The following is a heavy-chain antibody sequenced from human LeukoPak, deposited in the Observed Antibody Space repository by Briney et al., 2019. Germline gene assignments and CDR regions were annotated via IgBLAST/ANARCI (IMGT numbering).Heavy chain of an antibody. CDR3: ARELYPFYGSGSDYLGDAFDI. J-gene: IGHJ3*02. D-gene: IGHD3-10*01. Sequence: ASVKVSCKASGYTFTSYGISWVRQAPGQGLEWMGWISAYSGDTNYAQRLQGRVTMTTDTSTSTAYMELRSLRSDDTAVYYCARELYPFYGSGSDYLGDAFDIWGQGTMVTVSS. V-gene: IGHV1-18*01. CDR1: GYTFTSYG. CDR2: ISAYSGDT.